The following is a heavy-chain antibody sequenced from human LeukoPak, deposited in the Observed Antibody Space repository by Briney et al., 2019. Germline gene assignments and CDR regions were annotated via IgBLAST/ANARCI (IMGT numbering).Heavy chain of an antibody. J-gene: IGHJ4*02. D-gene: IGHD3-3*01. V-gene: IGHV3-21*01. CDR1: GFTFSSYS. Sequence: GGSLRLSCAASGFTFSSYSMNWARQAPGEGLEWVSSISSSSNYIYYADSVKGRFTISRDNAKNSLYLQMNSLRAEDTAVYYCARGGMVTIFGVADYWGQGTLVTVSS. CDR2: ISSSSNYI. CDR3: ARGGMVTIFGVADY.